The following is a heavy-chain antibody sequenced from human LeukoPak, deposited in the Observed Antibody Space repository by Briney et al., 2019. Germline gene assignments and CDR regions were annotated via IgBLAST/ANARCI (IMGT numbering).Heavy chain of an antibody. D-gene: IGHD1-14*01. CDR2: IKQDGSEK. Sequence: GGSLRLSCAASGFTLSNYWMNWARQAPGKGLEWVANIKQDGSEKYYVDSVKGRFTISRDNAKNEVYLEMNNLRGADTAVYYCATGANLFQFWGQGTLVTVSS. CDR3: ATGANLFQF. J-gene: IGHJ4*02. CDR1: GFTLSNYW. V-gene: IGHV3-7*01.